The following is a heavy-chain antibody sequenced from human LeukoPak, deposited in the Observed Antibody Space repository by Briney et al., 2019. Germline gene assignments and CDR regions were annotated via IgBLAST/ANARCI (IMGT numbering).Heavy chain of an antibody. Sequence: PGGSLRLSCAASGFTFSSYWMSWVRQAPGKGLEWVANIKQDGSEKYYVDSVKGRFTISRDNAKNSLYLQMNSLRAEDTAVYYCAGDGIAAAGEGGYWGQGTLVTVSS. CDR2: IKQDGSEK. CDR3: AGDGIAAAGEGGY. V-gene: IGHV3-7*01. CDR1: GFTFSSYW. J-gene: IGHJ4*02. D-gene: IGHD6-13*01.